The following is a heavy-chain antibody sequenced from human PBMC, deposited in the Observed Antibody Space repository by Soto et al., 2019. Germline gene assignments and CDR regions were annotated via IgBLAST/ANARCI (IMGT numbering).Heavy chain of an antibody. CDR1: GLTFGSYA. J-gene: IGHJ4*02. CDR2: ISGRGGST. D-gene: IGHD1-1*01. V-gene: IGHV3-23*01. CDR3: AKSYSWNDDCFDY. Sequence: QPGGSLRLSCAASGLTFGSYAMSWVRQAPGRGLEWVSAISGRGGSTYYSASVKGRFTISRDTSKNTMYLQMNSLRAEDTALYYCAKSYSWNDDCFDYWGQGTLVTVSS.